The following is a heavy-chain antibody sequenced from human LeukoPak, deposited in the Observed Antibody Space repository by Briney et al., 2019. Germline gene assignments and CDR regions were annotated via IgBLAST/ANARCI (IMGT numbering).Heavy chain of an antibody. CDR1: GFTFSSYW. CDR3: ARVFHGGVGATDY. V-gene: IGHV3-74*01. D-gene: IGHD1-26*01. J-gene: IGHJ4*02. Sequence: GSLRLSCASSGFTFSSYWMHWVRQAPGKGLVWVSRINSDGSSTSYADSVKGRFTISRDNAKNTLYLQMNSLRAEDTAVYYCARVFHGGVGATDYWGQGTLVTVSS. CDR2: INSDGSST.